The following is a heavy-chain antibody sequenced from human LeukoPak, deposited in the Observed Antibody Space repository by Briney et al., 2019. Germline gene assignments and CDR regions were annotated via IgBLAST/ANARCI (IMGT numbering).Heavy chain of an antibody. J-gene: IGHJ4*02. V-gene: IGHV4-59*01. CDR2: IYSSGST. Sequence: PSETLSLTCNVSGGSIRGYYWSWIRQPPGKGLEWIGYIYSSGSTNYNPSLKSRVTMSVDTSKNQFSLKVSSVTAADTAVYYCASGSSIFDYWGQGTLVTVSS. CDR3: ASGSSIFDY. CDR1: GGSIRGYY. D-gene: IGHD1-26*01.